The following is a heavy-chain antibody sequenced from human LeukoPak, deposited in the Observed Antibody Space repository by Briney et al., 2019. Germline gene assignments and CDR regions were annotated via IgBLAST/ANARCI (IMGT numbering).Heavy chain of an antibody. V-gene: IGHV3-7*01. J-gene: IGHJ1*01. Sequence: GGSLRLSCVVSGITVSNYGMSWVRQAPGKGLEWVAHVQPDGSAKIYADSVKGRFTISRDNAKDSVYLQMNSLRVEDTAVYYCARDFFGWSSLGHWGQGTLVTVSS. CDR3: ARDFFGWSSLGH. CDR2: VQPDGSAK. D-gene: IGHD6-19*01. CDR1: GITVSNYG.